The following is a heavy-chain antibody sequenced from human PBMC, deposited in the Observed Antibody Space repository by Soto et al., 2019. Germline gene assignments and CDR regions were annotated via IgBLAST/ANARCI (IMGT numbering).Heavy chain of an antibody. CDR1: GGSISSGGYY. CDR2: IYYSGST. Sequence: QVQLQESGPGLVKPSQTLSLTCTVSGGSISSGGYYWSWIRQHPGKGLEWIGYIYYSGSTYYNPSLKSRVTISVDPSKNPCSLKLSSVTAADTAVYYCERNPLGGFDIWGQGTMVTVSS. J-gene: IGHJ3*02. CDR3: ERNPLGGFDI. V-gene: IGHV4-31*03. D-gene: IGHD3-16*01.